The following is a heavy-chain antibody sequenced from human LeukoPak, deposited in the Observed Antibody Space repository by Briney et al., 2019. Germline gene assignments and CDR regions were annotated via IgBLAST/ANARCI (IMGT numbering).Heavy chain of an antibody. CDR2: ISYGGSNK. J-gene: IGHJ4*02. Sequence: GGSLRLSCAASGFTFSSYGMHWVRQAPGKGLEWVAVISYGGSNKYYADSVKGRFTISRDNSKNTLYLQMNSLRAEDTAVYYCAKGSGDGYNYGYWGQGTLVTVSS. CDR1: GFTFSSYG. V-gene: IGHV3-30*18. CDR3: AKGSGDGYNYGY. D-gene: IGHD5-24*01.